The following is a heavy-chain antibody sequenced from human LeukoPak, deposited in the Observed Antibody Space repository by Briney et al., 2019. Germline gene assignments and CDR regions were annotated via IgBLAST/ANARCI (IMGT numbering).Heavy chain of an antibody. Sequence: SETLSLTCTVSGGSISSSSYYWGWIRQPPGKGLEWIGSIYYSGSTYYNPSLKSRVTISVDTSKNQFSLKLSSVTAADTAVYYCARAREYYDSSGYYYRYYYMDVWGKGTTVTVSS. CDR1: GGSISSSSYY. CDR2: IYYSGST. V-gene: IGHV4-39*07. CDR3: ARAREYYDSSGYYYRYYYMDV. D-gene: IGHD3-22*01. J-gene: IGHJ6*03.